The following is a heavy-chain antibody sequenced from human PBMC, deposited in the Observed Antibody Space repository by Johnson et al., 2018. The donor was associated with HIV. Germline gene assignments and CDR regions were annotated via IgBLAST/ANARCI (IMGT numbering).Heavy chain of an antibody. Sequence: VQLVESGGNLVQIGGSLRLSCAASGFTFSDHYMDWVRQAPGKGLEWVGRIRNKANGYTTEYAASVKGRFTISRDDSKNSLYLQMNNLQTEDTAVYYCARPPGIRGSSAAFDNWGQGTMVTVSS. CDR2: IRNKANGYTT. CDR3: ARPPGIRGSSAAFDN. J-gene: IGHJ3*02. D-gene: IGHD2-2*01. CDR1: GFTFSDHY. V-gene: IGHV3-72*01.